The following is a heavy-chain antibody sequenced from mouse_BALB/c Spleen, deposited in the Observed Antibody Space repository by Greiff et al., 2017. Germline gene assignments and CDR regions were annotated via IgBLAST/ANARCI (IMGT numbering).Heavy chain of an antibody. CDR2: IDPANGNT. CDR1: GYTFTSYW. Sequence: VQLQQPGAELVRPGASVKLSCKASGYTFTSYWMNWVKQRPEQGLEWIGRIDPANGNTKYDPKFQGKATITADTSSNTAYLQLSSLTSEDTAVYYCARDFDYWGQGTTLTVSS. V-gene: IGHV14-1*02. J-gene: IGHJ2*01. CDR3: ARDFDY.